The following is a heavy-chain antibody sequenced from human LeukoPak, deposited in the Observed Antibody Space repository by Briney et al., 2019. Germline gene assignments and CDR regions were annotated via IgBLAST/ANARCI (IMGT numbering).Heavy chain of an antibody. CDR3: AREHCSGGSCRDDY. CDR1: GFTFDDYG. J-gene: IGHJ4*02. D-gene: IGHD2-15*01. CDR2: INWNGGST. V-gene: IGHV3-20*04. Sequence: RPGGSLRLSCAASGFTFDDYGMSWVRQAPGKGLEWVSGINWNGGSTGYADSVKGRFTISRDNAKNSLYLQMNSLRAEDSALYYCAREHCSGGSCRDDYWGQGTLVTVSS.